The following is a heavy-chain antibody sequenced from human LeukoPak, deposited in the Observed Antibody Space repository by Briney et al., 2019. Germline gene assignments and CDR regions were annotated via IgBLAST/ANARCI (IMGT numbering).Heavy chain of an antibody. J-gene: IGHJ4*02. Sequence: GASVKVSCKASGYTFTSYYMHWVRQAPGQGREWMGIINPSGGSTSYAQKFQGRVTMTRDTSTSTAYMELSSLRSEDTAVYYCARSAIQLWFLDYWGQGTLVTVSS. CDR2: INPSGGST. D-gene: IGHD5-18*01. CDR3: ARSAIQLWFLDY. V-gene: IGHV1-46*03. CDR1: GYTFTSYY.